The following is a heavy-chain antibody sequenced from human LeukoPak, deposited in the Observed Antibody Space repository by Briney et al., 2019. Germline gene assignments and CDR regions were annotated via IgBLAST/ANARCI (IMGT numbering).Heavy chain of an antibody. J-gene: IGHJ6*02. V-gene: IGHV1-2*04. CDR1: GYTFTDYF. D-gene: IGHD2-8*01. Sequence: ASVKVSCKSSGYTFTDYFLHWVRQAPGQGLEWMGCINLHTGGAHYAQKFQDWVSLTRDTSIDTAFMELSSLRSDATAIYYCARDFSGRTNGGSNYFGMDVWGQGTTVTVSS. CDR3: ARDFSGRTNGGSNYFGMDV. CDR2: INLHTGGA.